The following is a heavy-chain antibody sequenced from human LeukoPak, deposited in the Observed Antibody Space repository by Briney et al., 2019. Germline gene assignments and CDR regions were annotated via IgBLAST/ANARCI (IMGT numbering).Heavy chain of an antibody. J-gene: IGHJ4*02. CDR1: GFTFSSYG. CDR3: ARGPWSYFDY. Sequence: LRLSCAASGFTFSSYGMHWIRQHPGKGLEWIGYIYYSGSTSYNPSLNSRVTISVDTSKNHCTLKLSSVTAADTAVYYCARGPWSYFDYWGQGTLVTVSS. V-gene: IGHV4-31*02. CDR2: IYYSGST. D-gene: IGHD3-3*01.